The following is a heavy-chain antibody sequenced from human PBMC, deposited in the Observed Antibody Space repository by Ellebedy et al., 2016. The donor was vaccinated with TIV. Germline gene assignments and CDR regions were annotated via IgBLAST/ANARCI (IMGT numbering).Heavy chain of an antibody. J-gene: IGHJ4*02. D-gene: IGHD3-10*01. CDR1: GGSISSYY. CDR2: IYYSGNT. Sequence: MPSETLSLTCTVSGGSISSYYWSWIRQPPGKGLEWIGYIYYSGNTNYNPSLKSRVTISVDTSKNQFSLNLSSVTAADTAVYFCARRTTMVRGIDYWGQGTLVTVSS. V-gene: IGHV4-59*01. CDR3: ARRTTMVRGIDY.